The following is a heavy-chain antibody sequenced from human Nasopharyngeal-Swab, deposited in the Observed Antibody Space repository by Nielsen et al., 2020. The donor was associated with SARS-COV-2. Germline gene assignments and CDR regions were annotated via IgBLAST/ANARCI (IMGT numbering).Heavy chain of an antibody. CDR1: GYSFATYW. J-gene: IGHJ1*01. CDR3: VGHSSTGTYAFAN. D-gene: IGHD1-1*01. V-gene: IGHV5-10-1*01. CDR2: IDPSDSYS. Sequence: GESLKISCKASGYSFATYWITWVRQMSGKGPEWMGRIDPSDSYSMYSPSFQGHVTFSADKSTSTAFLEWSSLKASDTAMYYCVGHSSTGTYAFANWGQGTLVSVSS.